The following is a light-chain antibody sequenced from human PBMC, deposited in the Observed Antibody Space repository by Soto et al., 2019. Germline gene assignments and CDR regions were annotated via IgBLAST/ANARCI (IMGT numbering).Light chain of an antibody. J-gene: IGLJ1*01. CDR2: RNN. CDR1: SSNIGSNY. Sequence: QSVLTQPPSASGTPGQRVTISCSGSSSNIGSNYVYWYQQLPGTAPKLLIYRNNQRPSGVPGRFSGSKSGTSASLAISGLRSEDEAYYYCAAWDDSLSGYVFGTGTKVTVL. V-gene: IGLV1-47*01. CDR3: AAWDDSLSGYV.